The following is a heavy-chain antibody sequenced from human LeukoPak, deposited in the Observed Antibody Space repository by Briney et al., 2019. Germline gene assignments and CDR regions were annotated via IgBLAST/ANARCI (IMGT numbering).Heavy chain of an antibody. J-gene: IGHJ6*02. CDR3: ARDHCSANSCYEDYYNGLDV. D-gene: IGHD2-2*01. CDR1: GYTFTAXX. V-gene: IGHV1-2*02. Sequence: ASVKVSCKXSGYTFTAXXXXXXXLAPGQGXXXXXXXXXXXGGTEYXQRFQGRVTXTRDTSISTAYMELSRLRSDDTAVYYCARDHCSANSCYEDYYNGLDVWGQGTTVTVSS. CDR2: XXXXXGGT.